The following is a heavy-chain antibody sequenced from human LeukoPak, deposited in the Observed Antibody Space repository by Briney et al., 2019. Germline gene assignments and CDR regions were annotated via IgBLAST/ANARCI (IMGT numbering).Heavy chain of an antibody. Sequence: GESLKISGKGSVFIFNTDLISWVRQMPAKGLEWMGIVDPTGSDVVYSPYFKAHVTISSATSTGLVSLQSRRLKASHTVVYYGARRAGYHSSFPIYSWGAGTQVFVSS. V-gene: IGHV5-10-1*01. J-gene: IGHJ4*02. CDR1: VFIFNTDL. CDR3: ARRAGYHSSFPIYS. CDR2: VDPTGSDV. D-gene: IGHD6-13*01.